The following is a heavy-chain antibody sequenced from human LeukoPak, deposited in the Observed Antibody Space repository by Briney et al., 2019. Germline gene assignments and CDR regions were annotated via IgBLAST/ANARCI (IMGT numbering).Heavy chain of an antibody. D-gene: IGHD3-10*01. Sequence: GGSLRFSCAASGFTFSSYSMNCVRQSPGKGLEWVSSISSSSSYIYYADSVKGGFTISRDNAKNSLYLQMNSLRAEDTAVYYCARDGNVLLWFGELLSPYYYYGMDVWGQGTTVTVSS. J-gene: IGHJ6*02. CDR3: ARDGNVLLWFGELLSPYYYYGMDV. CDR2: ISSSSSYI. V-gene: IGHV3-21*01. CDR1: GFTFSSYS.